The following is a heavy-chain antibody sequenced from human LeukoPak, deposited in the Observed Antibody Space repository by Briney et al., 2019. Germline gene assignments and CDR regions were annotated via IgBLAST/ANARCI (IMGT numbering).Heavy chain of an antibody. CDR2: ISDTGGRT. CDR1: GITLSNYG. Sequence: GGSLRLSCAVSGITLSNYGMTWVRQAPGKGLEWVAGISDTGGRTNYADSVKGRFTISGDNPKNTLYLQMNSLRAEDTAVYFCAKRGVVIRVILVGFHKEAYYFDSWGQGALVTVSS. J-gene: IGHJ4*02. D-gene: IGHD3-22*01. CDR3: AKRGVVIRVILVGFHKEAYYFDS. V-gene: IGHV3-23*01.